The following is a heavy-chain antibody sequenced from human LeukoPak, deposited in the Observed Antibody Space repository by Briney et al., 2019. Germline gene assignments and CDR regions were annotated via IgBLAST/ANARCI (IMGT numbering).Heavy chain of an antibody. CDR2: IKQDGSEK. D-gene: IGHD3-22*01. J-gene: IGHJ4*02. CDR3: AKDTLYYYDSSGYYDFDY. V-gene: IGHV3-7*01. Sequence: GGSLRLSCAASGFTFSSYWMSWVRQAPGKGLEWVANIKQDGSEKYYVDSVKGRFTISRDNAKNSLYLQMNSLRAEDTAVYYCAKDTLYYYDSSGYYDFDYWGQGTLVTVSS. CDR1: GFTFSSYW.